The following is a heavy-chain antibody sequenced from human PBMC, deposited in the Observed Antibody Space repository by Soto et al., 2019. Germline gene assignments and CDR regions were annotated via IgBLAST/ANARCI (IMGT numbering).Heavy chain of an antibody. J-gene: IGHJ5*02. V-gene: IGHV4-59*01. Sequence: QVQLQESGPGLVKPSETLSLTCTVSGGSISSYYWSWIRQPPGKGLEWIGYIYYSRGTNYNPSLKSRVTISVDTSKNQFSLKLSSVTAADTAVYYCARDLAGAGVWFDPWGQGTLVTVSS. D-gene: IGHD6-19*01. CDR3: ARDLAGAGVWFDP. CDR2: IYYSRGT. CDR1: GGSISSYY.